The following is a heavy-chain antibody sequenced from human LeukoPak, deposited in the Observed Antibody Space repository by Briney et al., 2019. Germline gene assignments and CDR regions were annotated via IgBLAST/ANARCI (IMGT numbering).Heavy chain of an antibody. J-gene: IGHJ1*01. CDR1: GFTFSSYN. V-gene: IGHV3-7*01. CDR2: IRQDGGER. Sequence: GGSLRLSCAASGFTFSSYNMNWVRQAPGKGLEWVANIRQDGGERYYVDSVKGRFTISRDNAMNSLFLQMNSLRAEDTAVYYCTRTLIDSRPEVPDQYWGQGTLVTVSS. CDR3: TRTLIDSRPEVPDQY. D-gene: IGHD4-11*01.